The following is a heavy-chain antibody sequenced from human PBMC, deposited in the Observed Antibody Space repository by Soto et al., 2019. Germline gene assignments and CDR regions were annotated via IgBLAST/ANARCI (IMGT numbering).Heavy chain of an antibody. CDR2: IYYSGST. D-gene: IGHD3-10*01. V-gene: IGHV4-59*12. CDR3: ARSYYGSGSYSNWFDP. Sequence: SETLSLTCTVSGGSISSYYWSWIRQPPGKGLEWIGYIYYSGSTNYNPSLKSRVTISVDKSKNQFSLKLSSVTAADTAVYYCARSYYGSGSYSNWFDPWGQGTLVTVS. J-gene: IGHJ5*02. CDR1: GGSISSYY.